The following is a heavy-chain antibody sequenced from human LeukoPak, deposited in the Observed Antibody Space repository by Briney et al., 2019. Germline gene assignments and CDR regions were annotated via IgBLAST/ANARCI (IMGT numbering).Heavy chain of an antibody. CDR3: ARRVLYSSSSYYFDY. CDR1: GYTFTSYG. D-gene: IGHD6-6*01. Sequence: ASVKVSCKASGYTFTSYGISWVRQAPGQGLEWMGWISTYNGSTNHAQKLQGRVTMTTDTSTSTAYMELRSLRSDDTAVYYCARRVLYSSSSYYFDYWGQGTLVTVSS. CDR2: ISTYNGST. V-gene: IGHV1-18*01. J-gene: IGHJ4*02.